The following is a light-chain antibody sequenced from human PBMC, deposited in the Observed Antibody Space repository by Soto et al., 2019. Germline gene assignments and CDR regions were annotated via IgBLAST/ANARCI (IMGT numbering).Light chain of an antibody. CDR3: QQYNSYSWT. Sequence: DIQMTQSPSTLSASVGDRVTITCRASQSISSWLAWYQQKPGKAPKLLIYRASSLESGVPSRFSGSGSETEFTLTISSLQPDDFATYYCQQYNSYSWTFGQGTKLEIK. V-gene: IGKV1-5*03. CDR1: QSISSW. CDR2: RAS. J-gene: IGKJ1*01.